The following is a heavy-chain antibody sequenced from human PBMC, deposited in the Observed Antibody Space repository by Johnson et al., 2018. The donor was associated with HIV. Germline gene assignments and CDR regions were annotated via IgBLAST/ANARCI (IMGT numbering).Heavy chain of an antibody. CDR3: AKGAKETATIMTAFDI. CDR1: GFTFSSYA. Sequence: QVQLVESGGGVVQPGRSLRLSCAASGFTFSSYAMHWVRQAPGKGLEWVAVISYDGTNEYYADSVKGRLTISRDNSKNTVYLQMNSLRAEDTAVYFCAKGAKETATIMTAFDIWGQGTMVTVSS. D-gene: IGHD5-24*01. J-gene: IGHJ3*02. CDR2: ISYDGTNE. V-gene: IGHV3-30*04.